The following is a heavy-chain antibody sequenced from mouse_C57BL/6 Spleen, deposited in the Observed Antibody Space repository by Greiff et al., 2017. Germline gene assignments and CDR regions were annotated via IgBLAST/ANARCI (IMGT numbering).Heavy chain of an antibody. CDR3: AISYGSSRYFDV. CDR2: IDPANGNT. D-gene: IGHD1-1*01. CDR1: GFNIKNTY. J-gene: IGHJ1*03. Sequence: DVKLVESVAELVRPGASVKLSCTASGFNIKNTYMHWVKQRPEQGLEWIGRIDPANGNTKYAPKFQGKATITADTSSNTAYLQLSSLTSEDTAIYYCAISYGSSRYFDVWGTETTVTVSS. V-gene: IGHV14-3*01.